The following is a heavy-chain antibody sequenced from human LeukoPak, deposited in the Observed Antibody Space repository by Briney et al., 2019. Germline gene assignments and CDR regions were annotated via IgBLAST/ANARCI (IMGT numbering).Heavy chain of an antibody. D-gene: IGHD3-10*01. CDR1: GGSISSYY. V-gene: IGHV4-59*01. CDR3: ARGESPFYGSGSYNLFFDY. Sequence: SETLSLTCTVSGGSISSYYWSWIRQPPGKGLEWIGYIYYSGSTNYNPSLKSRVTISVDTSRNQFSLKLSSVTAADTAVYHCARGESPFYGSGSYNLFFDYWGQGTLVTVSS. J-gene: IGHJ4*02. CDR2: IYYSGST.